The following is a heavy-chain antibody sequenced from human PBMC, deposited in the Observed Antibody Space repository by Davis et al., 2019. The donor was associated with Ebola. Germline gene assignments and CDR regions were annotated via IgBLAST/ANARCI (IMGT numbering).Heavy chain of an antibody. CDR2: IIPIFGTA. D-gene: IGHD2-15*01. V-gene: IGHV1-69*06. J-gene: IGHJ4*02. Sequence: AASVKVSCKASGGTFSSYAISWVRQAPGQGLEWMGGIIPIFGTANYAQKFQGSATITADKSTSTAYMELSSLRSEDTAVYYCARDRCSGGSCYLGGTPPDYWGQGTLVTVSS. CDR3: ARDRCSGGSCYLGGTPPDY. CDR1: GGTFSSYA.